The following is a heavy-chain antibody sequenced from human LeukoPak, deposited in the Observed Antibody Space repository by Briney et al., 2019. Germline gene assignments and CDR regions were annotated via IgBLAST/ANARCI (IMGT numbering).Heavy chain of an antibody. CDR1: VGSISSYY. J-gene: IGHJ3*02. CDR3: ATWIAAAGYYAFDI. Sequence: SETLSLTCTVSVGSISSYYWSWIRQPAGKGREWIGRIYTSGSTNYNPSLKSRVTMSVDTSKNQFSLKLRYVTAADTAVYYCATWIAAAGYYAFDIWGQGTMVTVSS. D-gene: IGHD6-13*01. CDR2: IYTSGST. V-gene: IGHV4-4*07.